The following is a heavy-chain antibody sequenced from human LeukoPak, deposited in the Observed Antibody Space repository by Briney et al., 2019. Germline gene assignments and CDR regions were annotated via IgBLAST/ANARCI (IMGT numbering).Heavy chain of an antibody. J-gene: IGHJ4*02. Sequence: GSLRLSCAASGFTFSSYGMHWVRQAPGKGLEGVAVIWYGGSNKYYADSVKGRFTISRDNSKNTLYLQMNSLRAEDTAVYYCAKAEGKGSDVSDYWGQGTLVTVSS. CDR2: IWYGGSNK. D-gene: IGHD3-16*01. CDR1: GFTFSSYG. V-gene: IGHV3-30*02. CDR3: AKAEGKGSDVSDY.